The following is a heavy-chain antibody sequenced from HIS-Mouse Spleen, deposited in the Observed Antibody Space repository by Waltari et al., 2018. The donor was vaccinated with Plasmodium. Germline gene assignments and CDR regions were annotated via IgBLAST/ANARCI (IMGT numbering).Heavy chain of an antibody. D-gene: IGHD7-27*01. Sequence: EVQLLESGGGLVQPGGSLRLSCAASGFTFSSYAMRWVSPAPGKGLEWVSAISGSGGSTYYADSVKGRFTISRDNSKNTLYLQMNSLRAEDTAVYYCPKSSKGTGDLWDYWGQGTLVTVSS. CDR1: GFTFSSYA. CDR3: PKSSKGTGDLWDY. CDR2: ISGSGGST. V-gene: IGHV3-23*01. J-gene: IGHJ4*02.